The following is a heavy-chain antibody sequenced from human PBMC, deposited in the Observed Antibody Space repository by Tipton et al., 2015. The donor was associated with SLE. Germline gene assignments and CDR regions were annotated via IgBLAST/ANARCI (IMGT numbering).Heavy chain of an antibody. CDR2: IYTSGST. CDR1: GDSISSGSYY. J-gene: IGHJ4*02. V-gene: IGHV4-61*02. Sequence: LRLSCTVSGDSISSGSYYWSWIRQPAGKGLEWIGRIYTSGSTNYNPSLKSRVTISVDTSKNQFSLKLSSVTAADTAVYYCARDLTGLGFDYWGQGTLVTVSS. CDR3: ARDLTGLGFDY. D-gene: IGHD1-20*01.